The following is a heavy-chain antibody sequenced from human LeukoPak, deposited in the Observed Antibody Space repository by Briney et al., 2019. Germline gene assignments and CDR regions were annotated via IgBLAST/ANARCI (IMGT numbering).Heavy chain of an antibody. CDR3: AKDSADYYDSSGLFDY. CDR1: GFTFDDYA. Sequence: GRSLRLSCAASGFTFDDYAMHWVRQAPGKGLEWVSGISWNSGSIGYADSVKGRFTISRDNAKNSLYLQMNSLRAEDTALYYCAKDSADYYDSSGLFDYWGQGTLVTVSS. V-gene: IGHV3-9*01. J-gene: IGHJ4*02. CDR2: ISWNSGSI. D-gene: IGHD3-22*01.